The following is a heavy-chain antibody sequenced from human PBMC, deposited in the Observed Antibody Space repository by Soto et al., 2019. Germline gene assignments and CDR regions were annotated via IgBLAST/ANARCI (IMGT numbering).Heavy chain of an antibody. D-gene: IGHD6-19*01. Sequence: QVQLVESGGGVVQPGRSLRLSCAASGFTFSSYAMHWVRQAPGKGLEGVAVISYDGSNKYYADSVKGRFTISRDNAKNTLYLQMNSLRADDTAVYYCTSTAGHADYWGQGTLVTVSS. V-gene: IGHV3-30-3*01. CDR2: ISYDGSNK. CDR1: GFTFSSYA. CDR3: TSTAGHADY. J-gene: IGHJ4*02.